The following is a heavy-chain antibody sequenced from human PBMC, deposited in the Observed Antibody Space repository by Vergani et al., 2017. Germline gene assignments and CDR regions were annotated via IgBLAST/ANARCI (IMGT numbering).Heavy chain of an antibody. V-gene: IGHV3-30*02. D-gene: IGHD3-16*01. J-gene: IGHJ4*02. CDR1: GFTLSDYD. CDR3: AKRVRGWGIDY. CDR2: IQFDGSNQ. Sequence: QVQLVESGGGVVQPGGSLRLSCAASGFTLSDYDMQWIRQGPGKGLEFVAFIQFDGSNQYYADSVKGRFTLSRDFSKNTLYLQMNSLRTDDTATYYCAKRVRGWGIDYWGQGTQVIVSS.